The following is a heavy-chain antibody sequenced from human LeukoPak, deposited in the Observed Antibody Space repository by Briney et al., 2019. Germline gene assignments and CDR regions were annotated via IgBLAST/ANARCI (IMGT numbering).Heavy chain of an antibody. CDR1: GFAVTNTF. V-gene: IGHV3-53*01. Sequence: GGSLRLSCAASGFAVTNTFMTWVRQAPGKGLEWVSVIHSGGTTDYAGSVKGRFTISKDNAKNSLYLQMNSLRAEDTAVYYCASPKRRGWGQGTLVTVSS. J-gene: IGHJ4*02. CDR2: IHSGGTT. CDR3: ASPKRRG.